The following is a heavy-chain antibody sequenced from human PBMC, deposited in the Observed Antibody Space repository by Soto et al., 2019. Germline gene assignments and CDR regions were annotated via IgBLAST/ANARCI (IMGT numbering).Heavy chain of an antibody. D-gene: IGHD1-7*01. V-gene: IGHV4-59*01. CDR3: ARSLELHNYYYGMDV. J-gene: IGHJ6*02. Sequence: PSETLSLTCTVSGGSISSYHWSWIRQPPGKGLEWIGYIYYSGSTNYNPSLKSRVTISVDTSKNQFSLKLSSVTAADTAVYYCARSLELHNYYYGMDVWGQGTTVTVSS. CDR2: IYYSGST. CDR1: GGSISSYH.